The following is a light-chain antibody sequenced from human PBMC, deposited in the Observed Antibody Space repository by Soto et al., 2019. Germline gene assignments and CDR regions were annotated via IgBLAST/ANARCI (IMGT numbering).Light chain of an antibody. Sequence: QSVLTQPLSASGSPGQSVTISCTGTSSDVGGYDYVSWYQQHPGKAPKLMIYEVTIRPSGVSDRFSGSKSGNTASLTVSGLQAEDEADYYCNSYTGGNPSYVFGTGTKSPS. CDR2: EVT. CDR1: SSDVGGYDY. J-gene: IGLJ1*01. V-gene: IGLV2-8*01. CDR3: NSYTGGNPSYV.